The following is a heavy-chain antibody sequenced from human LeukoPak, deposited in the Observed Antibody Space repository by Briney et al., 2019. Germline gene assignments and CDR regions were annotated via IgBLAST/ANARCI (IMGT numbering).Heavy chain of an antibody. J-gene: IGHJ3*02. Sequence: PSETLSLTCTVSGGSISSYYWSWIRLPPGKGLEWLGYIYYSGSTYYNPSLKSRINISIDTSKNQFSLKLSSVTAADTAVYYCARHSAGDGYNYGYDAFDIWGQGTMVTVSS. CDR3: ARHSAGDGYNYGYDAFDI. CDR1: GGSISSYY. V-gene: IGHV4-59*04. CDR2: IYYSGST. D-gene: IGHD5-24*01.